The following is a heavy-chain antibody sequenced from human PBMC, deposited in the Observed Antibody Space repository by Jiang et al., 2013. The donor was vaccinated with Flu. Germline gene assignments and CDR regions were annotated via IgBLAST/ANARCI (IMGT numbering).Heavy chain of an antibody. J-gene: IGHJ3*02. D-gene: IGHD4-17*01. CDR1: GLTFSSYA. V-gene: IGHV3-23*01. CDR3: AKDLEDYGENGAFDI. CDR2: ISGSGGST. Sequence: TGLTFSSYAMSWVRQAPGKGLEWVSAISGSGGSTYYADSVKGRFTISRDNSKNTLYLQMNSLRAEDTAVYYCAKDLEDYGENGAFDIWGQGTMVTVSS.